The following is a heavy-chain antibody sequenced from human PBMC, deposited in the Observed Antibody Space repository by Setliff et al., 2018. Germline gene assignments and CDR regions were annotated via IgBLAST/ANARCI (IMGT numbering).Heavy chain of an antibody. Sequence: ASVKVSCKASGYSLSNYVMNWVRQAPGQGLEWMGWINTKTGDPSYAQAYTGRFAFSLDTSDSTTYLDISTLKAEDTATYFCARADHLVTTTFDYWGQGTLVTVSS. CDR1: GYSLSNYV. CDR2: INTKTGDP. J-gene: IGHJ4*01. D-gene: IGHD4-17*01. CDR3: ARADHLVTTTFDY. V-gene: IGHV7-4-1*02.